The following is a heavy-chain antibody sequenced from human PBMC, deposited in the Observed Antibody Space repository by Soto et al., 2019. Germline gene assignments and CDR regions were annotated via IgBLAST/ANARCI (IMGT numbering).Heavy chain of an antibody. V-gene: IGHV4-31*03. Sequence: SETLSLTCTVSGASITSGAYYWTWVRQHPVKGLEWIGSIYYTGSTYYNPSLKSRLNITLDTSKNQFSLQLDSMTAADTAIYYCASGGRFDPWGQGTLVTVSS. J-gene: IGHJ5*02. CDR3: ASGGRFDP. CDR1: GASITSGAYY. D-gene: IGHD3-10*01. CDR2: IYYTGST.